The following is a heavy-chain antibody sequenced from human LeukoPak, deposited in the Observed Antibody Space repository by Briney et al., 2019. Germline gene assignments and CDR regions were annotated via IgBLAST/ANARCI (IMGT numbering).Heavy chain of an antibody. V-gene: IGHV4-34*01. CDR1: GGSFSGYY. CDR2: INHSGST. J-gene: IGHJ4*02. D-gene: IGHD6-13*01. Sequence: SETLSLTCAVYGGSFSGYYWNWIRQPPGKGLEWIGEINHSGSTNYNPSLKSRVTISVDTSKNQFSLKLSSVTAADTAVYYCAREDEAAAGSYFDYWGQGTLVTVSS. CDR3: AREDEAAAGSYFDY.